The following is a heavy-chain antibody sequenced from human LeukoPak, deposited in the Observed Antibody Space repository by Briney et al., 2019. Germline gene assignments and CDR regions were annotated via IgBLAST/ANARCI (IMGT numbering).Heavy chain of an antibody. J-gene: IGHJ5*02. CDR3: ASIHYYDSSHWFDP. D-gene: IGHD3-22*01. V-gene: IGHV4-34*01. CDR1: GGSFSGYY. CDR2: INHSGST. Sequence: PSETLSLTCAVYGGSFSGYYWSWIRQPPGKGLEWIGEINHSGSTNYNPSLKSRVTISVDKSKNQFSLKLSSVTAADTAVYYCASIHYYDSSHWFDPWGQGTLVTVSS.